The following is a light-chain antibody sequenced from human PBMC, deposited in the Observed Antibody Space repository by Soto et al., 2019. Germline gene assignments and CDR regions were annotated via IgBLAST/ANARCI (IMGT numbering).Light chain of an antibody. J-gene: IGLJ1*01. CDR1: SSDVGGYNF. CDR2: DVS. Sequence: QSALTQPASVSGSPGQSITISCTGTSSDVGGYNFVSWYQHHPGKAPKLIIYDVSNRPSGVSNRFSGSKSGNTASLTISGLQAEDEADYYCTSYTSSFTYVFGTWTKLTVL. V-gene: IGLV2-14*03. CDR3: TSYTSSFTYV.